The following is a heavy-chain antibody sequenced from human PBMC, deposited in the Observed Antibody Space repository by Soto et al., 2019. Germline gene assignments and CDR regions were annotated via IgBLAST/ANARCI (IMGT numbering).Heavy chain of an antibody. D-gene: IGHD2-15*01. Sequence: GASVKVSCKASGYTFTSYGISWVRQAPGQGLEWMGWISAYNGNTNYAQKLQGRVTMTTDTSTSTAYMELRSLRSDDTAVYYCARDAYCSGGSCPPLAFDIWGQGTMVTVSS. V-gene: IGHV1-18*01. CDR1: GYTFTSYG. CDR3: ARDAYCSGGSCPPLAFDI. CDR2: ISAYNGNT. J-gene: IGHJ3*02.